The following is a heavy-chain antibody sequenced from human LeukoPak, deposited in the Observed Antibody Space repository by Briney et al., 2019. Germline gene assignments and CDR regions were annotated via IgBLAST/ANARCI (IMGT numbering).Heavy chain of an antibody. CDR1: GASISSYY. Sequence: SETLSLTCTVSGASISSYYWSWIRQPPGKGLEWIGYIYYSGSTYYNPSLKSRVTISVDTSKNQFSLKLSSVTAADTAVYYCARDRPAAPTGAFDIWGQGTMVTVSS. CDR2: IYYSGST. CDR3: ARDRPAAPTGAFDI. V-gene: IGHV4-59*12. D-gene: IGHD6-13*01. J-gene: IGHJ3*02.